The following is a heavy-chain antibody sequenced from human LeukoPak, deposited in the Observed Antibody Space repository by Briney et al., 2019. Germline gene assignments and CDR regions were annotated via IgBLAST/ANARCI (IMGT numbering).Heavy chain of an antibody. CDR2: INHSGST. CDR1: GGSFSGYY. D-gene: IGHD3-10*01. J-gene: IGHJ4*02. Sequence: PSETLSLTCAVYGGSFSGYYWSWIRQPPGKGLEWIGEINHSGSTNYNPSLKSRVTISVDTSKNQFSLKLSSVTAADTAVYYCARGTDYYGSGSYSWGQGTLVTVSS. V-gene: IGHV4-34*01. CDR3: ARGTDYYGSGSYS.